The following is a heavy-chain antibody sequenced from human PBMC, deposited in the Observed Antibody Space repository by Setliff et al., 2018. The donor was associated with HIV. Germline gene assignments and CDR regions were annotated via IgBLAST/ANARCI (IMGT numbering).Heavy chain of an antibody. CDR2: IIPMLRVA. CDR3: ARTWGAGVTGYWFEP. V-gene: IGHV1-69*10. D-gene: IGHD3-9*01. CDR1: GGTFRTYA. J-gene: IGHJ5*02. Sequence: GASVKVSCKASGGTFRTYAISWVRQAPGQGLEWMGGIIPMLRVAKYAQNLQDRVTITADKSTGTAYMELRSLRSEDTAVYFCARTWGAGVTGYWFEPWGQGTRVTVSS.